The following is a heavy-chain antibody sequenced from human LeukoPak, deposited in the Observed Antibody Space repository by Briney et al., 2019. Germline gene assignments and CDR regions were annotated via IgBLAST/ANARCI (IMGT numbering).Heavy chain of an antibody. CDR3: NGVSGCESSGYPLDP. CDR1: EFPFRNVR. V-gene: IGHV3-15*01. D-gene: IGHD3-22*01. CDR2: IKSKSHGEKT. Sequence: PGGSLRLSCAASEFPFRNVRMSGVRQAPGKGLEWVGRIKSKSHGEKTDYAAPVKGRFTISRDDSQNTLYLQMNSLKIEDTAVYYSNGVSGCESSGYPLDPWGPGTLVTVSS. J-gene: IGHJ5*02.